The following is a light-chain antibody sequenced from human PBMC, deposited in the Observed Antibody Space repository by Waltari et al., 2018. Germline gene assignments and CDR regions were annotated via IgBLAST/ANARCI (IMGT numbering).Light chain of an antibody. V-gene: IGLV2-14*01. CDR3: SSYAGTSTRVV. CDR1: SSDVGRYNY. CDR2: AVS. J-gene: IGLJ2*01. Sequence: QSALTQPASVSGSPGPSITISCPGTSSDVGRYNYVSWYQHHPGKAPKLIIYAVSSRPSGVSSRFSGSKSGNTASLTISGLQAEDEADYYCSSYAGTSTRVVFGGGTKLTVL.